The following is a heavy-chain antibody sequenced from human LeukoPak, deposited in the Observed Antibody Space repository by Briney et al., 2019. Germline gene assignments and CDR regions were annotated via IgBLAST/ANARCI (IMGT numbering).Heavy chain of an antibody. Sequence: SLRLSCAASGFTFDDYAMHCFRQAPGKGLEWVSGISWHCGSIGYADSVKGRFTISRDNAKNSLYLQMYSLRAEDMALYYCAKDIAVAGTWGDAFDIWGQGTMVTVSS. D-gene: IGHD6-19*01. CDR3: AKDIAVAGTWGDAFDI. CDR2: ISWHCGSI. J-gene: IGHJ3*02. CDR1: GFTFDDYA. V-gene: IGHV3-9*03.